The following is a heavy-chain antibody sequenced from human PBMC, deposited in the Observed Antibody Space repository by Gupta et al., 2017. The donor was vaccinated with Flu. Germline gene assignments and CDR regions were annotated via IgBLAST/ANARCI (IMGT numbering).Heavy chain of an antibody. CDR3: ATSSSWRENYYYGMDV. Sequence: PGQGLEWMGWISAYNGNTNYAQKLQGRVTMTTDTSTSTAYMELRSLRSDDTAVYYCATSSSWRENYYYGMDVWGQGTTVTVSS. V-gene: IGHV1-18*01. J-gene: IGHJ6*02. CDR2: ISAYNGNT. D-gene: IGHD6-13*01.